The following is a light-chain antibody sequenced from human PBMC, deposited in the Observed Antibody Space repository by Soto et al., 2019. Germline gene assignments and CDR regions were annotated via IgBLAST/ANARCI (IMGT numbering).Light chain of an antibody. Sequence: QSALTQPPSASGSPGQSVTISCTGTSSDVGGNTFVSWYQQHPGKAPKFLIYEVTKRPSGVPDRFSGSKSGITASLTVSGLQADDEAYYYCSAYAGNNNPVIFGGGTKLTVL. V-gene: IGLV2-8*01. J-gene: IGLJ2*01. CDR2: EVT. CDR3: SAYAGNNNPVI. CDR1: SSDVGGNTF.